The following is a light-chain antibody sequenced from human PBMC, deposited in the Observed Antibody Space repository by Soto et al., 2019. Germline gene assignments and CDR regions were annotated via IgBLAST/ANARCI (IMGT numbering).Light chain of an antibody. J-gene: IGLJ1*01. CDR2: DVN. Sequence: QSVLTQPASVSGSPGQSITISCTGTSSDVGGYNYVSWYQHHPGKAPKLMIYDVNNRPSGVSNRFSGSKSGNTASLTISGLQAEDETDYYCPSYTSSSTYVFGTGTKVTDL. CDR1: SSDVGGYNY. CDR3: PSYTSSSTYV. V-gene: IGLV2-14*03.